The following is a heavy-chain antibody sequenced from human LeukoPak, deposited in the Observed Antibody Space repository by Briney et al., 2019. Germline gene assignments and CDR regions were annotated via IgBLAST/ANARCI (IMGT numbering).Heavy chain of an antibody. J-gene: IGHJ5*02. V-gene: IGHV1-69*05. CDR2: ISPIFGTA. D-gene: IGHD3-3*01. Sequence: ASVKVSCKASGGTFRSYAISWARQAPGQGPEGMGGISPIFGTANYAQKFQSRVTITTDQATSTAYMELSSLRSEDTAVYYCARGGDFWSAFNWFDPWGQGTLVTVSS. CDR3: ARGGDFWSAFNWFDP. CDR1: GGTFRSYA.